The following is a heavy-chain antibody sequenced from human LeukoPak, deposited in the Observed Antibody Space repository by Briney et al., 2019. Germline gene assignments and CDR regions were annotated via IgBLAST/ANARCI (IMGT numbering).Heavy chain of an antibody. CDR2: INTDGRTT. Sequence: GGSLRLSCAASGFTFSSYWMNWVRQAPGKGLVWVAHINTDGRTTTYADSVKGRFTVSRDNAKNTLYLEMNRLRAEDTAVYYCARDNAYILDYWGQGTQVTVSS. CDR3: ARDNAYILDY. J-gene: IGHJ4*02. D-gene: IGHD5-24*01. V-gene: IGHV3-74*03. CDR1: GFTFSSYW.